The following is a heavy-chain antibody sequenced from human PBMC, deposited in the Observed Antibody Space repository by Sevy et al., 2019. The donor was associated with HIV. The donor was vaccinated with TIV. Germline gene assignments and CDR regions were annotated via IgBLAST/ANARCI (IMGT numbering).Heavy chain of an antibody. CDR1: GGTFSSYA. J-gene: IGHJ6*02. V-gene: IGHV1-69*13. CDR2: IIPIFGTA. CDR3: ARRGATYYYGMDV. D-gene: IGHD1-26*01. Sequence: ASVKVSCKTSGGTFSSYAISWVRQAPGQGLEWMGGIIPIFGTANYAQKFQGRVTITADESTSTAYMELSSLRSEDTAVYYCARRGATYYYGMDVWGQGTTVTVSS.